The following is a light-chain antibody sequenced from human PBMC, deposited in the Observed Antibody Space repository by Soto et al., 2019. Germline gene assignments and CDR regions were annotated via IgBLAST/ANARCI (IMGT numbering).Light chain of an antibody. Sequence: QSVLTQPPSVSAAPGQKVTISCSGSRSNINNNFVFWYQLFPGTAPKLLIYDNYKRPSGIPDRFSASKSGTSATLAITGLQTGDEAEYNCGTWDSSLDGFVFGTGTKVTVL. V-gene: IGLV1-51*01. J-gene: IGLJ1*01. CDR2: DNY. CDR1: RSNINNNF. CDR3: GTWDSSLDGFV.